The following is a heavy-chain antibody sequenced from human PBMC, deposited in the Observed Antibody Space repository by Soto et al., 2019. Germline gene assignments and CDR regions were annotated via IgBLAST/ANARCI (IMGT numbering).Heavy chain of an antibody. CDR2: ISDDGRKK. D-gene: IGHD3-10*01. J-gene: IGHJ6*02. V-gene: IGHV3-30*04. Sequence: QVPLVESGGGVVQPGRSLRLSCAASGFTFSRFAMHWVLQAPGKGLEWVAVISDDGRKKNYVDSVKGRLTIARDNSKNTLYLQVNSLGIEDTAVYYCARDDYSGSGSLKYGMDVCGHGTTVIVSS. CDR3: ARDDYSGSGSLKYGMDV. CDR1: GFTFSRFA.